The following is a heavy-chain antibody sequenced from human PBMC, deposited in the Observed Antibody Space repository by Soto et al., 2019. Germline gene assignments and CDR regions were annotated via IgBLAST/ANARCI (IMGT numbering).Heavy chain of an antibody. J-gene: IGHJ4*02. CDR3: AREDYGDSHDY. D-gene: IGHD4-17*01. CDR2: IWYDGSNK. CDR1: GFTFSNYG. V-gene: IGHV3-33*01. Sequence: QVQLAESGGGVVQPGRSLRLSCAASGFTFSNYGMHWVRQAPGKGLEWVAVIWYDGSNKYYADSVKGRFTISRDNSKNTLYLQMNSLRAEDTAVYYCAREDYGDSHDYWGQGTLVTVSS.